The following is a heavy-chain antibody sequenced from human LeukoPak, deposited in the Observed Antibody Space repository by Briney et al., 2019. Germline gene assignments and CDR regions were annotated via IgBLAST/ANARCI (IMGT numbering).Heavy chain of an antibody. Sequence: PSETLSLTCAVSGDSISSGYYWGWIRQPPGKGLEWIGSIYHSGSTYYNPSLKSRVTISVDTSKNQFSLKLSSVTAADTAVYYCAGSPLNDAFDIWGQGTMVTVSS. CDR1: GDSISSGYY. CDR2: IYHSGST. D-gene: IGHD6-19*01. V-gene: IGHV4-38-2*01. J-gene: IGHJ3*02. CDR3: AGSPLNDAFDI.